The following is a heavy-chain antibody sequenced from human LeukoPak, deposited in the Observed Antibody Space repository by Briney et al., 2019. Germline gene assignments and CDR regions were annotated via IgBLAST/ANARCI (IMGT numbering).Heavy chain of an antibody. CDR2: IILIFGTA. D-gene: IGHD3-9*01. CDR3: ARWGYDILTGYYNRRKPRYYFDY. J-gene: IGHJ4*02. Sequence: SVKVSCKASGGTFSSYAISWVRQAPGQGLEWMGGIILIFGTANYAQKFQGRVTITADESTSTAYMELSSLRSEDTAVYYCARWGYDILTGYYNRRKPRYYFDYWGQGTLVTVSS. V-gene: IGHV1-69*01. CDR1: GGTFSSYA.